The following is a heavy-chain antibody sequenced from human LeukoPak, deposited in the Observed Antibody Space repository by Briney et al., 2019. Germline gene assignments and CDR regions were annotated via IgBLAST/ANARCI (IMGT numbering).Heavy chain of an antibody. CDR1: GVSISSYY. Sequence: PSETLSLTCTVSGVSISSYYWSWIRQPLGKGLEWIGYIYYSGSTNYNPSLKSRVTISVDTSKNQFSLKLSSVTAADTAVYYCARANLIEGQAFDYWGQGTLVTVSS. D-gene: IGHD1-26*01. CDR2: IYYSGST. V-gene: IGHV4-59*01. CDR3: ARANLIEGQAFDY. J-gene: IGHJ4*02.